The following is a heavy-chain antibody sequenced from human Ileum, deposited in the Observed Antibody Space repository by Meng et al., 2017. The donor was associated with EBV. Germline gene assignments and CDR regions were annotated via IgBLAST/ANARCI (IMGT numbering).Heavy chain of an antibody. V-gene: IGHV4-39*01. D-gene: IGHD2-2*01. CDR2: IYYSGST. J-gene: IGHJ4*02. CDR1: GGSISSSSYY. CDR3: ARSIVVVPAAIYY. Sequence: QLQLQERGPGLVNPSETLSLTCTVSGGSISSSSYYWGWIRQPPGKGLEWIGSIYYSGSTYYNPSLKSRVTISVDTSKNQFSLKLSSVTAADTAVYYCARSIVVVPAAIYYWGQGTLVTVSS.